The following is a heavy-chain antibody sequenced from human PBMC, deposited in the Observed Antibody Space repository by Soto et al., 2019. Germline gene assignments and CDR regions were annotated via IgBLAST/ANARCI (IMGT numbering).Heavy chain of an antibody. V-gene: IGHV1-69*06. J-gene: IGHJ6*02. CDR3: ARGDCSSTSCYSYYYYGMDV. CDR2: IIPIFRTA. CDR1: GGTFSSYA. Sequence: SVKVSCKASGGTFSSYAISWVRQAPGQGLEWMGGIIPIFRTANYAQKFQGRVTITADKSTSTAYMELSSLRSEDTAVYYCARGDCSSTSCYSYYYYGMDVWGQGTTVTVSS. D-gene: IGHD2-2*02.